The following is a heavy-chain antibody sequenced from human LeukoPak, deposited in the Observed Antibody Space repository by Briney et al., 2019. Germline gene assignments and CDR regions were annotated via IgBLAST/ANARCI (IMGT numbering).Heavy chain of an antibody. J-gene: IGHJ4*02. CDR2: IWHDGSHK. CDR3: AREIFGSGSYPAF. Sequence: PGRSLRLSCAASGFAFNTYAMHWVRQAPGQGLEWVALIWHDGSHKFYSNSVMGQFTISRDNSKNTVSLQMNNLRPEDTAVYYCAREIFGSGSYPAFWGQGTLVTVSS. D-gene: IGHD3-10*01. V-gene: IGHV3-33*01. CDR1: GFAFNTYA.